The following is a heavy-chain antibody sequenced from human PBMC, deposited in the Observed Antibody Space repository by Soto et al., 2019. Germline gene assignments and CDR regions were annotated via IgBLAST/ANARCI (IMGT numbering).Heavy chain of an antibody. V-gene: IGHV4-39*01. D-gene: IGHD4-17*01. CDR3: ARLTTVTYAFDI. J-gene: IGHJ3*02. Sequence: PSETLSLTCTVSGGSISSSSYYWGWIRQPPGKGLEWIGSIYYSGSTYYNPSLKSRVTISVDTSKNQFSLKLSSVTAADTAVYYCARLTTVTYAFDIWGKGTMVTVS. CDR2: IYYSGST. CDR1: GGSISSSSYY.